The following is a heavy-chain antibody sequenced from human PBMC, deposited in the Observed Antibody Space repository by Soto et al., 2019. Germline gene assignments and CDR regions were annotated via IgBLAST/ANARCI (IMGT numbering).Heavy chain of an antibody. CDR1: GCSISSVC. CDR2: IYYSGST. D-gene: IGHD2-2*01. J-gene: IGHJ5*02. V-gene: IGHV4-59*01. CDR3: ARLGEYYQSLDP. Sequence: SQTMSLTRTVVGCSISSVCCRWIRHPPGKGLEWIGYIYYSGSTNYNPSLKSRVTISVDTSKNQFSLKLSSVTAADTAVYYCARLGEYYQSLDPWGPGTLVTVSS.